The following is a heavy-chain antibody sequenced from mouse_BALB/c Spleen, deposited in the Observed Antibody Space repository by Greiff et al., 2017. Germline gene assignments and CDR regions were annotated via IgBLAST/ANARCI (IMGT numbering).Heavy chain of an antibody. V-gene: IGHV5-17*02. CDR3: ARGYDVAWFAY. J-gene: IGHJ3*01. CDR2: ISSGSSTI. CDR1: GFTFSSFG. D-gene: IGHD2-14*01. Sequence: EVKLMESGGGLVQPGGSRKLSCAASGFTFSSFGMHWVRQAPEKGLEWVAYISSGSSTIYYADTVKGRFTISRDNPKNTLFLQMTSLRSEDTAMYYCARGYDVAWFAYWGQGTLVTVSA.